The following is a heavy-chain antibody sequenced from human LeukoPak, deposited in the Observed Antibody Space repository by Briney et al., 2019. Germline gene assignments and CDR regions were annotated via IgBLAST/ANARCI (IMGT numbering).Heavy chain of an antibody. V-gene: IGHV4-38-2*02. CDR1: GYSIRTDYY. Sequence: PSETLSLTCTVSGYSIRTDYYWGWIRQPPGKGPEWIGTIYKSGNTYYKPSLRSRVTISVDTSKNQFSLKVRYMTAADTAVYYCARVSYGDLRSQFDYWGQGTLVTVSS. D-gene: IGHD4-17*01. J-gene: IGHJ4*02. CDR3: ARVSYGDLRSQFDY. CDR2: IYKSGNT.